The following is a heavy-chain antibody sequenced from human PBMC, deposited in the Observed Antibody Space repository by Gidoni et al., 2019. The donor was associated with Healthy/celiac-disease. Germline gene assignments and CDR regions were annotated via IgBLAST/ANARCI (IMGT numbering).Heavy chain of an antibody. Sequence: EVQLLESGGGLVQPGGSLRLFCAASVVTFRSYAMSWVRQAPGKGLEWVSAISGSGGSKYYADSVKGRFTISRDNSKNTLYLQMNSLRAEDTAVYYCAKVTSGPRNWGQGTLVTVSS. CDR3: AKVTSGPRN. D-gene: IGHD3-10*01. V-gene: IGHV3-23*01. CDR2: ISGSGGSK. J-gene: IGHJ4*02. CDR1: VVTFRSYA.